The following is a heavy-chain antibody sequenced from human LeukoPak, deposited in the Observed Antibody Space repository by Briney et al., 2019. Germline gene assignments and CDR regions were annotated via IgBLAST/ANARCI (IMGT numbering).Heavy chain of an antibody. D-gene: IGHD6-19*01. CDR3: AKDLSDWYGFYFDF. CDR2: ISGSGGNT. J-gene: IGHJ4*02. CDR1: GFTFRSSA. Sequence: VGSLRLSCVASGFTFRSSAMSWVRQAPGKGLEWVSSISGSGGNTYYADSVKGRFPISRDNSKNTLYLQMNSLRAEDTAVYYCAKDLSDWYGFYFDFWGQGTLVTVSS. V-gene: IGHV3-23*01.